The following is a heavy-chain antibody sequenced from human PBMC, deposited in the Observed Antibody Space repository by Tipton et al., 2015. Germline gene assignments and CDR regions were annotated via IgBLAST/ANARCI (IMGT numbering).Heavy chain of an antibody. Sequence: QSGAEVKKPGASVKVYCKTSGYTASNYGIGWVRQAPGQGLEWVGWIGGYKGKTDYGQKFRGRVTVTTDTITGTGYLELRGLRSDDTAVYFCARAVEGSCSGGSCYVYWGQGTLVTVSS. J-gene: IGHJ4*02. CDR3: ARAVEGSCSGGSCYVY. D-gene: IGHD2-15*01. CDR2: IGGYKGKT. V-gene: IGHV1-18*01. CDR1: GYTASNYG.